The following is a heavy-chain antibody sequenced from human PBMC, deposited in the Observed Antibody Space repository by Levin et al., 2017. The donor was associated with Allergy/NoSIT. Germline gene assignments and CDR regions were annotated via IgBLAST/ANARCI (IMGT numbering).Heavy chain of an antibody. V-gene: IGHV3-30-3*01. CDR3: ARGVGDAFDI. J-gene: IGHJ3*02. D-gene: IGHD3-10*01. CDR2: ISYDATNK. CDR1: GFTFSTYA. Sequence: LSLTCAASGFTFSTYAMHWVRQAPGTGLEWVAVISYDATNKHYADSVKGRFTISRDNSKNTLYLQMNSLRAEDAAVYYCARGVGDAFDIWGQGTMVTVSS.